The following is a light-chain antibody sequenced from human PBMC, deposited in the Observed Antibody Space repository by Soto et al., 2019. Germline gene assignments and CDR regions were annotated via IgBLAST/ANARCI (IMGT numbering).Light chain of an antibody. CDR3: SSYTSSSPPYV. CDR1: SSDVCGYNY. V-gene: IGLV2-14*01. CDR2: DVS. J-gene: IGLJ1*01. Sequence: QSVLTQPASVSGSPGQSITISCTGTSSDVCGYNYVSWYQQHPGKAPKLMIYDVSNRPSGVSNRFSGSKSGNTASLTISGLQAEDEADYYCSSYTSSSPPYVFGTGTKVTV.